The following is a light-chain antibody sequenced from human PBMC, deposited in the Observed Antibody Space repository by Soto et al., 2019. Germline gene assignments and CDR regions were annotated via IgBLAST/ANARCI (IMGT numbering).Light chain of an antibody. CDR2: VAS. CDR3: QQSFSTPQT. V-gene: IGKV1-39*01. CDR1: QSIKIY. Sequence: DIQMTQSPSSLSAPVEDSFTITCRASQSIKIYLSWYQQKPGKAPKLLINVASTLQGGVPSRFSGSGSGTEFTLAISSLQPEDSATYYCQQSFSTPQTFGGGTRVEIK. J-gene: IGKJ4*01.